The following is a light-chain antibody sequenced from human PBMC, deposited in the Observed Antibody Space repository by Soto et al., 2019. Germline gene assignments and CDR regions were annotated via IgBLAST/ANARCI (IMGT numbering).Light chain of an antibody. V-gene: IGKV3-11*01. J-gene: IGKJ4*01. CDR3: QQRSNWLT. CDR1: QSVSNNY. Sequence: EIVLTQSPGTLSLSPGERATLSCSASQSVSNNYLAWYQQKPGQAPRLLIYDASNRATGIPARFSGSGSGTDFTLTISSLEPEDFAVYYCQQRSNWLTFGGGTKVDIK. CDR2: DAS.